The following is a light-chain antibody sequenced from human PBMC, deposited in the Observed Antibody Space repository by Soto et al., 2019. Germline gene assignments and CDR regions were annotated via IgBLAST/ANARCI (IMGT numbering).Light chain of an antibody. J-gene: IGKJ2*01. V-gene: IGKV3-20*01. CDR2: GLS. CDR3: QQYSSLPHT. Sequence: ESVLTQSPGTLSLSPGERATLSCRASQSVTNRYFAWYQQRPGQAPRLLISGLSNRATGIPDRFSGSGSGPDFTLTISRLEPEDFVVYYCQQYSSLPHTFGQGTKLEVK. CDR1: QSVTNRY.